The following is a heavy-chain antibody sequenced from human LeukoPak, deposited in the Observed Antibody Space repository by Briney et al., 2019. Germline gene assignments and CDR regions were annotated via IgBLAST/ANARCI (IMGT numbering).Heavy chain of an antibody. CDR3: ARGGEQWLVSSLIY. V-gene: IGHV1-2*02. J-gene: IGHJ4*02. CDR2: INPNSGGT. Sequence: ASVKVSCKASVYTFTGYYMHSVRQAPGQGLEWMRWINPNSGGTNYAQKFQGRVTMTRDTSISTAYMELSRLRPDDTAVYYCARGGEQWLVSSLIYWGQGTLVTVSS. CDR1: VYTFTGYY. D-gene: IGHD6-19*01.